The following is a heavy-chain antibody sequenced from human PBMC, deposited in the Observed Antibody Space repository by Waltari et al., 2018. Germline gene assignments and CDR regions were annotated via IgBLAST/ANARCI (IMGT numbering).Heavy chain of an antibody. CDR1: GYSISSGYY. D-gene: IGHD6-13*01. CDR2: IYHSGST. CDR3: ASTISIAAAGNYYFDY. Sequence: QVQLQESGPGLVKPSETLSLTCAVSGYSISSGYYWRWIRQPPGKGLEWIGSIYHSGSTYYNPSLKSRVTISVDTSKNQFSLKLSSVTAADTAVYYCASTISIAAAGNYYFDYWGQGTLVTVSS. V-gene: IGHV4-38-2*01. J-gene: IGHJ4*02.